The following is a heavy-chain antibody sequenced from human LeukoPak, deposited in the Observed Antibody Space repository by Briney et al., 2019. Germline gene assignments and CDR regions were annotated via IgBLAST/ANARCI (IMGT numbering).Heavy chain of an antibody. CDR1: GFALRSYT. V-gene: IGHV3-48*03. J-gene: IGHJ4*02. CDR2: ISSSGTSI. CDR3: ASYYDSSGHDS. Sequence: GGSLRLSCAASGFALRSYTVTWVRQAPGKGLEWLSYISSSGTSIYYADSVKGRFTISRDNAKNSLYLQMNSLRAEDAAVYYCASYYDSSGHDSWGQGTLVTVSS. D-gene: IGHD3-22*01.